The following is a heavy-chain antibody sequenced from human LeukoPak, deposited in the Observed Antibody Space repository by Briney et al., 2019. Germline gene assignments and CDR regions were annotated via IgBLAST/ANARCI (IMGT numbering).Heavy chain of an antibody. CDR1: GFTFSRYA. V-gene: IGHV3-64*02. CDR3: ARSWIPVLGSPLPFDY. CDR2: ISANGGST. D-gene: IGHD5-18*01. J-gene: IGHJ4*02. Sequence: PGGSLRLSCAASGFTFSRYAIHWVRQAPGKGLEYVSAISANGGSTYYADSVRGRFTISRDNSKNTVYLQVGSLRPEDMAVYYCARSWIPVLGSPLPFDYWGQATLATVSS.